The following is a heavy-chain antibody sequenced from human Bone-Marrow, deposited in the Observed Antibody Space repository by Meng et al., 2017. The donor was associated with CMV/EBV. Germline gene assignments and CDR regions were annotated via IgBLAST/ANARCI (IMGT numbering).Heavy chain of an antibody. CDR3: ARDCSSSGCAPEVLYYYYYYGMDV. CDR1: GYTFTSYG. V-gene: IGHV1-18*01. Sequence: ASVKVSCKASGYTFTSYGISWVRQAPGQGLEWMGWISAYNGNTNYAQKLQGRVTMTTDTSTSTAYMELSSLRSDDTAVYYCARDCSSSGCAPEVLYYYYYYGMDVWGQGTTVTVSS. CDR2: ISAYNGNT. J-gene: IGHJ6*02. D-gene: IGHD2-2*01.